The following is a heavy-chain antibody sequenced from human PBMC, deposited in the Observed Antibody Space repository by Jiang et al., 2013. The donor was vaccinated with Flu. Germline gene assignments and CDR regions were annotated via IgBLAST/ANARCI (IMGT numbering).Heavy chain of an antibody. CDR1: GYTFTGYY. CDR3: ARELSQDIVVVPAAMGYYYYGMDV. J-gene: IGHJ6*02. CDR2: INPNSGGT. Sequence: SGAEVKKPGASVKVSCKASGYTFTGYYMHWVRQAPGQGLEWMGWINPNSGGTNYAQKFQGRVTMTRDTSISTAYMELSRLRSDDTAVYYCARELSQDIVVVPAAMGYYYYGMDVWGQGTTVTVSS. V-gene: IGHV1-2*02. D-gene: IGHD2-2*01.